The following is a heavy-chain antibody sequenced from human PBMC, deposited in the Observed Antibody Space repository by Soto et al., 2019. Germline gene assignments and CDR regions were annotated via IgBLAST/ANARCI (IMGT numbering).Heavy chain of an antibody. V-gene: IGHV4-59*01. CDR1: GGSISSYY. CDR2: IYYSGST. Sequence: SETLSLTCTVSGGSISSYYWSWIRQPPGKGLEWIGYIYYSGSTNYNPSLKSRVTISVDTSKNQFSLKLSSVTAADTAVYYCARLSDTAMVLDYWGQGTLVTVSS. J-gene: IGHJ4*02. CDR3: ARLSDTAMVLDY. D-gene: IGHD5-18*01.